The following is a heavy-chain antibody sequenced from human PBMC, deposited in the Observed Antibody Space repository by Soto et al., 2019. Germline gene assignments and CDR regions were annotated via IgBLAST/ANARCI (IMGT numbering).Heavy chain of an antibody. D-gene: IGHD6-13*01. J-gene: IGHJ4*02. CDR2: IYPGDSDT. CDR1: GYSFTSYW. CDR3: ARQGLYSIHSPPDY. Sequence: GDSLKISWKGSGYSFTSYWIGWVRQLPGKGLEWMGIIYPGDSDTRYSPSFEGQVTISADKSITTAYLQWSSLKASDTAMYYCARQGLYSIHSPPDYWGQGTLVTVSS. V-gene: IGHV5-51*01.